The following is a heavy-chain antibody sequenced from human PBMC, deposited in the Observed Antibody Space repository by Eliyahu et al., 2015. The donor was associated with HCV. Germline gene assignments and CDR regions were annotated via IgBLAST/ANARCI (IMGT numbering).Heavy chain of an antibody. V-gene: IGHV3-23*01. CDR2: VIGSGGGT. J-gene: IGHJ4*02. CDR3: AKDFLEPHEVPDNVVVPAAVGFDY. D-gene: IGHD2-2*01. Sequence: EVQLLESGGNLVQPGGSLXLSCVASGFTFSSYXMXWVRXAPGTGXRDSGGVIGSGGGTYYADSVRGRFTISRDNSKNTLYLQMNSLRAEDAAVYYCAKDFLEPHEVPDNVVVPAAVGFDYWGQGTLVTVSS. CDR1: GFTFSSYX.